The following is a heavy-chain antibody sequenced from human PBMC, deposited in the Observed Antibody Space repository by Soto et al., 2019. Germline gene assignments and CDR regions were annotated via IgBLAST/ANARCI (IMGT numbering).Heavy chain of an antibody. CDR3: ARPHPSPITIFGLVTSGYYYYGMDV. J-gene: IGHJ6*02. V-gene: IGHV1-18*01. Sequence: QVQLVQSGAEVKKPGAPVKVSCKASGYTFTSYGISWVRQAPGQGLEWMGWIRAYNGNTNCAQKLQGRVTMTTDTSTSTAYMELRSLRSDDTAVYHCARPHPSPITIFGLVTSGYYYYGMDVWGQGTTVTVSS. CDR1: GYTFTSYG. D-gene: IGHD3-3*01. CDR2: IRAYNGNT.